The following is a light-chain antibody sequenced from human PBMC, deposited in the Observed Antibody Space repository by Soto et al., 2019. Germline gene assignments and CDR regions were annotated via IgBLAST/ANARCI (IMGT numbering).Light chain of an antibody. Sequence: EIVMTQSPATLSVSPGERATVSCRASQCVSSNLAWYQQKPGQAPRLLIYGASTRATGLPARFSGSGSGTEFTLTISSLQSEDFAVYYCQQYNNWPPWTFGQGTKVEIK. CDR2: GAS. V-gene: IGKV3-15*01. J-gene: IGKJ1*01. CDR1: QCVSSN. CDR3: QQYNNWPPWT.